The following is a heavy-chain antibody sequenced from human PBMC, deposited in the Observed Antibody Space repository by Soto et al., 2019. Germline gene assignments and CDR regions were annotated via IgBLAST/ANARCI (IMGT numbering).Heavy chain of an antibody. CDR1: GGTFSSYA. CDR3: ARGSPLPRYFDPPHYSYYYYYGMDV. V-gene: IGHV1-69*13. J-gene: IGHJ6*02. D-gene: IGHD3-9*01. Sequence: SVKVSCKASGGTFSSYAISWVRQAPGQGLEWMGGIIPIFGTANYAQKFQGRVTITADESTSTAYMELSSLRSEDTAVYYCARGSPLPRYFDPPHYSYYYYYGMDVWGQGTTVTVSS. CDR2: IIPIFGTA.